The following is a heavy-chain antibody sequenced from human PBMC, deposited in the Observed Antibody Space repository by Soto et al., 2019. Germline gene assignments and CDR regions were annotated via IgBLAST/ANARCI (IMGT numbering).Heavy chain of an antibody. CDR2: ISYDGSNK. D-gene: IGHD3-22*01. J-gene: IGHJ4*02. CDR3: AKDRYYYYDSSGYYYFDY. Sequence: LRLSCAASGFTFSSYGMHWVRQAPGKGLEWVAVISYDGSNKYYADSVKGRFTISRDNSKNTLYLQMNSLRAEDTAVYYCAKDRYYYYDSSGYYYFDYWGQGTLVTVSS. V-gene: IGHV3-30*18. CDR1: GFTFSSYG.